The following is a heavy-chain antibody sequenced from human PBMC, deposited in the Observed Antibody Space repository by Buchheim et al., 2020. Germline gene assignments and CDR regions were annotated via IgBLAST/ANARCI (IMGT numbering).Heavy chain of an antibody. J-gene: IGHJ5*02. Sequence: EVQLVESGGGLVQPGGSLRLSCAASGFTFSSYSMNWVRQAPGKGLEWVSYISSSSSTIYYADSEKGRFTISRDNAKNSLYLQMNSLRAEDTAVYYCARARYRGYSSGWWPFDPWGQGTL. CDR2: ISSSSSTI. CDR3: ARARYRGYSSGWWPFDP. V-gene: IGHV3-48*04. CDR1: GFTFSSYS. D-gene: IGHD6-19*01.